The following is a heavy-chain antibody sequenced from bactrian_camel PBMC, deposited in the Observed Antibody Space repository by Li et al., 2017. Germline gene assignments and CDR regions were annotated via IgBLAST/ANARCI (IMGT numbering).Heavy chain of an antibody. J-gene: IGHJ6*01. CDR1: GVPSGRAA. CDR3: ATGDGSFLSVFGY. Sequence: VESGGSLTLSCQASGVPSGRAAIHWVRRAPGKGLEWVSRINIDGSGTYYADSLKGRFTISRDNAKNTLHLQLNSLKTEDTAVYYCATGDGSFLSVFGYWGLGTQVTVS. CDR2: INIDGSGT. V-gene: IGHV3S1*01.